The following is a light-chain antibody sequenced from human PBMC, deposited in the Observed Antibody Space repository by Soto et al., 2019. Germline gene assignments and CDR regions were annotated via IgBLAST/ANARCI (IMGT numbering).Light chain of an antibody. CDR2: DAS. V-gene: IGKV3-20*01. J-gene: IGKJ4*01. CDR1: QSVSSGS. Sequence: EIVLTQSPGTLSLSPGERATLSCRASQSVSSGSLAWYHQKPGQAPRLLIYDASSRATGIPDRFSGSGSGTDFTLTISRLEPEDFAVYYCQQYGSSLLTFGGGTKVEIK. CDR3: QQYGSSLLT.